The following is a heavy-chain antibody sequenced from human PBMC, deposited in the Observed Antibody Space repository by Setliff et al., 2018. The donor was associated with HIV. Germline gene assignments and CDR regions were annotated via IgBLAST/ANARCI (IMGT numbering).Heavy chain of an antibody. CDR3: ARDGLVAATELAY. Sequence: KPSETLSLTCAVSGYSISSGYYWGWIRQPPGKGLEWIGSFYRSGSTNYNPSLKSRVTISVDKSKKQFSLKLTSVTAADTAVYYCARDGLVAATELAYWGQGTLVTVSS. CDR1: GYSISSGYY. CDR2: FYRSGST. J-gene: IGHJ4*02. D-gene: IGHD2-15*01. V-gene: IGHV4-38-2*02.